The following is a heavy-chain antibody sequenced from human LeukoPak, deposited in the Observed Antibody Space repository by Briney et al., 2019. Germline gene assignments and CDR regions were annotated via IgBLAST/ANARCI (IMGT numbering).Heavy chain of an antibody. Sequence: HSGGSLRLSCAASGFTFDDYAMHWVRQAPGKGLEWVSGISWNSGSIGYADSVKGRFTISRDNAKNSLYLQMNSLRAEDTALHYCAKDNLWLGPQLGGGGFDYWGQGTLVTVSS. CDR3: AKDNLWLGPQLGGGGFDY. V-gene: IGHV3-9*01. CDR2: ISWNSGSI. D-gene: IGHD6-19*01. J-gene: IGHJ4*02. CDR1: GFTFDDYA.